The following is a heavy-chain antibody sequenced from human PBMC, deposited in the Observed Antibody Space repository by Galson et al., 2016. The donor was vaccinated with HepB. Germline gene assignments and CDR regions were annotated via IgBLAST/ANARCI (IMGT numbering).Heavy chain of an antibody. J-gene: IGHJ4*02. CDR1: GYTFTSYG. CDR3: ATEGGAYGSTGYYYDH. V-gene: IGHV1-69*06. Sequence: SVKVSCKASGYTFTSYGISWVRQAPGQGLKWMGGIIPLSGTAKYAKKLQGRVTITADKSATTAYMELSSLRPEDTALYYCATEGGAYGSTGYYYDHWGQGTLVTVAS. D-gene: IGHD3-9*01. CDR2: IIPLSGTA.